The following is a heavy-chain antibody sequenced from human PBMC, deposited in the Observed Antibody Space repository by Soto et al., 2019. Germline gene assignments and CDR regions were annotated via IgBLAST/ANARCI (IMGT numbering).Heavy chain of an antibody. D-gene: IGHD2-2*01. V-gene: IGHV1-18*01. Sequence: QVQLVQSGGEVKRPGASVKVSCKTSGYTFSNYGITWVRQAPGQPLEWLGWISLYSDGTNYAQKFQGRVSMTTDTPTTTAYMDQRGLRSEHAAVYYCAREVPGAEPWSGPWGQGTLVPVPA. CDR1: GYTFSNYG. CDR2: ISLYSDGT. J-gene: IGHJ5*02. CDR3: AREVPGAEPWSGP.